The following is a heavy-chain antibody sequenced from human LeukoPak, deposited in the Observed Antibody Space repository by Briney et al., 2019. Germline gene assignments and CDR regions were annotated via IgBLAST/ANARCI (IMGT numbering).Heavy chain of an antibody. CDR3: AKFEGATIPGWFNDY. D-gene: IGHD6-19*01. CDR2: ISGSGDRT. CDR1: GFSFSAYA. J-gene: IGHJ4*02. Sequence: GGSLRLSCIASGFSFSAYAMIWVRQAPGKGLEWGSGISGSGDRTYYAESVKGRFTISRDNSKNTLYLQVNSLRTEDTAVYFCAKFEGATIPGWFNDYWGQGILVTVSS. V-gene: IGHV3-23*01.